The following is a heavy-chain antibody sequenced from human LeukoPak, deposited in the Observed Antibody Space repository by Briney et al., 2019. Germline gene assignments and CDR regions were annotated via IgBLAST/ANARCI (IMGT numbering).Heavy chain of an antibody. CDR1: GFTFSSYW. V-gene: IGHV3-74*01. J-gene: IGHJ3*02. CDR3: ARDHAQRYCSGGSCYVSHAFDI. D-gene: IGHD2-15*01. Sequence: PGGSLRLSCAASGFTFSSYWMHWVRQAPGKGLVWVSRINSDGSSTNYADSVKGRFTISRDNAKNTLYLQMNSLRVEDTAVYYCARDHAQRYCSGGSCYVSHAFDIWGQGTMVTVS. CDR2: INSDGSST.